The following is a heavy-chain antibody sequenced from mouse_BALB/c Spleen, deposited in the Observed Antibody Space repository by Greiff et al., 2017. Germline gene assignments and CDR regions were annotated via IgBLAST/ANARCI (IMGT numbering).Heavy chain of an antibody. CDR2: ISTYYGDA. CDR1: GYTFTDYA. Sequence: QVQLQQSGAELVRPGVSVKISCKGSGYTFTDYAMHWVKQSHAKSLEWIGVISTYYGDASYNQKFKGKATMTVDKSSSTAYMELARLTSEDSAIYYCARETMGWLLPYLDYRGQGSTLTVAA. V-gene: IGHV1S137*01. CDR3: ARETMGWLLPYLDY. D-gene: IGHD2-3*01. J-gene: IGHJ2*01.